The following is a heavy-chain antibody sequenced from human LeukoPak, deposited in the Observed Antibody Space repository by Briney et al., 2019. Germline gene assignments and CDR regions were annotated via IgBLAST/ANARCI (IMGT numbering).Heavy chain of an antibody. CDR2: IYHSGST. CDR1: GGSISSGGYS. D-gene: IGHD1-14*01. Sequence: PSETLSLTCAVSGGSISSGGYSWSWIRQPPGKGLEWIGYIYHSGSTYYNPSLKSRVTISVDRSKNQFSLKLSSVTAADTAVYYCARGYYRINFDYWGQGTLVTVSS. CDR3: ARGYYRINFDY. V-gene: IGHV4-30-2*01. J-gene: IGHJ4*02.